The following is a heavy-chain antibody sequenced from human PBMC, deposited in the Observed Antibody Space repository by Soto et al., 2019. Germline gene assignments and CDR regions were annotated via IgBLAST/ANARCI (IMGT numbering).Heavy chain of an antibody. CDR1: CYSVTSSDYY. CDR3: APLSVSLSGPYGIHV. Sequence: SETLSLTCSFSCYSVTSSDYYWAWIRQPPGKGLEWIGSMFYSGLTYYNPSLKSRVTLSVDTSKNQFSVRLNSVTAADTAVYYCAPLSVSLSGPYGIHVWGQGTTVTVSS. J-gene: IGHJ6*02. V-gene: IGHV4-39*01. CDR2: MFYSGLT. D-gene: IGHD2-15*01.